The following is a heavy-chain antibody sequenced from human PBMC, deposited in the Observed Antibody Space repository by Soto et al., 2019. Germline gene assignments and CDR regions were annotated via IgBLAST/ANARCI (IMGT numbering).Heavy chain of an antibody. V-gene: IGHV4-34*01. J-gene: IGHJ3*02. CDR2: INYSGST. D-gene: IGHD2-2*02. CDR1: GGSFSGYY. CDR3: ARGRRYCSSTSCYTRIAVAGTAAFDI. Sequence: QVQLQQWGAGLLKPSETLSLTCAVYGGSFSGYYWSWIRQPPGKGLEWIGEINYSGSTNYNPSLKSRVTISVDTSKNQFSLKLSSVTAADTAVYYCARGRRYCSSTSCYTRIAVAGTAAFDIWGQGTMVTVSS.